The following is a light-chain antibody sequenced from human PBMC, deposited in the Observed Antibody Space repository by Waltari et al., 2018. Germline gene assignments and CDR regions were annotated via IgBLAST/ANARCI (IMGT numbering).Light chain of an antibody. Sequence: QTVLTQAPSASGTPGQRVTISCFGSGSNIGSNSVNWYKQRPGSASELLIYDSYRRPSDVPDRFSASKSGTSASLAINGLQGEDEADYYCVSGDDTLNGFVFGSGTKVTVL. J-gene: IGLJ6*01. CDR3: VSGDDTLNGFV. V-gene: IGLV1-44*01. CDR1: GSNIGSNS. CDR2: DSY.